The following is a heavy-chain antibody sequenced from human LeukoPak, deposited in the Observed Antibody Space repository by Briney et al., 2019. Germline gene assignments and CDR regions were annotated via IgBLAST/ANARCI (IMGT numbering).Heavy chain of an antibody. CDR1: GGSINKYY. J-gene: IGHJ4*02. Sequence: SETLFLTCIVSGGSINKYYWNWIRQTPGKGLEWIGNIYYSGGSTNYNPSLKSRVTISVDTSKNQFSLRLSSVTAEDTAVYYCVADYYGSGSYGMNFDYWGQGTRVTVSS. CDR3: VADYYGSGSYGMNFDY. CDR2: IYYSGGST. D-gene: IGHD3-10*01. V-gene: IGHV4-59*01.